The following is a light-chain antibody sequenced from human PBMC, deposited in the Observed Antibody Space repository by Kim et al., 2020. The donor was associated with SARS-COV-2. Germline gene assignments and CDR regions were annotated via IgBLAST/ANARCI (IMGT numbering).Light chain of an antibody. CDR3: NSRDSSGNHHVV. CDR2: GKN. J-gene: IGLJ2*01. V-gene: IGLV3-19*01. CDR1: SLRSYY. Sequence: SSDLTQDPAVSVALGQTVRITCQGDSLRSYYASWYQQKPGQAPVLVIYGKNNRPSGIPDRFSGSSSGNTASLTITGAQAEDEADYYCNSRDSSGNHHVVF.